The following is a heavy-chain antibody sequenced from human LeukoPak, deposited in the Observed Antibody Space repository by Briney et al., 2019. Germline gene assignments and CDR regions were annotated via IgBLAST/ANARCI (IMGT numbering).Heavy chain of an antibody. Sequence: SSETLSLTCTVSGGSISSYFWRWIRQPPGKGLEWIGYIFYSGSANYNPSLKSRVTISVDTSKNQFSLKLSSVTAADTAVYYCARVARRYFDWLTPPYYFDYWGQGTLVTVSS. CDR1: GGSISSYF. CDR2: IFYSGSA. CDR3: ARVARRYFDWLTPPYYFDY. J-gene: IGHJ4*02. V-gene: IGHV4-59*01. D-gene: IGHD3-9*01.